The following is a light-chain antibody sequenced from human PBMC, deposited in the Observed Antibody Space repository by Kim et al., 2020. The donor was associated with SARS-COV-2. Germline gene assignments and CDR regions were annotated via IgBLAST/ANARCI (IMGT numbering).Light chain of an antibody. J-gene: IGKJ4*01. CDR1: QSVSSSY. Sequence: LSLSPGERATLSCRASQSVSSSYLSWYQQKPGQAPRLLIYGASTRATGIPARFSGSGSGTDFTLTISSLQPEDFAVYYCQQDSPPFGGGTKVEIK. V-gene: IGKV3D-7*01. CDR3: QQDSPP. CDR2: GAS.